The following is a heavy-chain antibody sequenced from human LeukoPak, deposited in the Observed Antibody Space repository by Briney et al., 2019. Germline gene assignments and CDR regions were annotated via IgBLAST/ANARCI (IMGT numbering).Heavy chain of an antibody. V-gene: IGHV3-30*02. CDR3: AKDKGPSIWNDVWYFEY. J-gene: IGHJ4*02. D-gene: IGHD1-1*01. CDR2: IWYDGSNK. Sequence: PGGSLRLSCAASGFTFSSYGMHWVRQAPGKGLEWVSFIWYDGSNKYYADSVKGRFTISRDKSKNTLYLQMNSLRAEDTAVYYCAKDKGPSIWNDVWYFEYWGQGELVTVSS. CDR1: GFTFSSYG.